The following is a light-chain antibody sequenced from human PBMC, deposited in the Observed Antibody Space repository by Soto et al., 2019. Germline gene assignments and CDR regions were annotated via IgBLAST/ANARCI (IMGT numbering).Light chain of an antibody. Sequence: EIVLTQSPATLSVSPGERATLSCRASQSVSGDLAWYHHKPGQAHRLXIYDAYTRALDTPARFAGSGAGTEFTLTISSLQSEDFAVYFCQQYNNWPITFGQGTRLEIK. CDR3: QQYNNWPIT. V-gene: IGKV3-15*01. CDR1: QSVSGD. J-gene: IGKJ5*01. CDR2: DAY.